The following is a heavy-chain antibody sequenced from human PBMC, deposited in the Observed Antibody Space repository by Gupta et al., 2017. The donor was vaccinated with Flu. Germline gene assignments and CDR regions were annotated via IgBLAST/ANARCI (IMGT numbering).Heavy chain of an antibody. CDR3: ARMGGGHCSGGTCYSFDY. J-gene: IGHJ4*02. CDR2: IVPVFGPT. CDR1: GVTFKSYV. Sequence: QVQLVQSGAEVKKPGSSVKVSCKASGVTFKSYVITWVRQAPGQGPEWMGGIVPVFGPTNYAQKFQGRVTITADESTSTVYMEISSLRSEDTAVYYCARMGGGHCSGGTCYSFDYWGQGTLVTVSS. V-gene: IGHV1-69*01. D-gene: IGHD2-15*01.